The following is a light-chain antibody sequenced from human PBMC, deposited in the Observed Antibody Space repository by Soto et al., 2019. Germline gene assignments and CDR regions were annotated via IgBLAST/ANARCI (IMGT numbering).Light chain of an antibody. CDR3: QSYDSSLSGYV. CDR2: GNS. Sequence: QSVLTQPPSVSGAPGQRVTISAPGSSSNIGAGYDVHWYQQLPGTAPKLLIYGNSNRPSGVPDRFSGSKSGTSASLAITGLQAEDEADYYCQSYDSSLSGYVFGTGTKVTVL. CDR1: SSNIGAGYD. J-gene: IGLJ1*01. V-gene: IGLV1-40*01.